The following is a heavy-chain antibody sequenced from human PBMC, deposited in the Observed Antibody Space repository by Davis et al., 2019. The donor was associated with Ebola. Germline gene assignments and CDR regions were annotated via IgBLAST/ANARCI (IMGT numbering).Heavy chain of an antibody. CDR1: CYSISSGFS. Sequence: SETLSLTCSVSCYSISSGFSWGWIRQPPGKGLEWIGSVFHSGTTFYNPSLKSRLTISADMSKNQFSLRLSSVTAADTAVYYCARDYVYWGQGTLVTVSS. CDR2: VFHSGTT. V-gene: IGHV4-38-2*02. D-gene: IGHD1-14*01. CDR3: ARDYVY. J-gene: IGHJ4*02.